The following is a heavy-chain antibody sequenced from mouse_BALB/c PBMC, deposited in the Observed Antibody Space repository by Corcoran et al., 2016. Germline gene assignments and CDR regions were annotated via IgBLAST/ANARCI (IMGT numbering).Heavy chain of an antibody. CDR3: ARINYYGSSYYAMDY. Sequence: QVTLKESGPGILQPSQTLSLTCSFSGFSLSTSGMGVGCIRQPSGKGLEWLAHIWWDDVKRYNPALKSRLTISKDTSSSQVFLKIASVDTADTATYYCARINYYGSSYYAMDYWGQGTSVTVSS. V-gene: IGHV8-8*01. J-gene: IGHJ4*01. CDR2: IWWDDVK. CDR1: GFSLSTSGMG. D-gene: IGHD1-1*01.